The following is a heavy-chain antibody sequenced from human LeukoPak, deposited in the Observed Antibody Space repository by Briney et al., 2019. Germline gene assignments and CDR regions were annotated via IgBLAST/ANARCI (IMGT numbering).Heavy chain of an antibody. CDR2: IYYSGST. CDR3: ARLGLDCSSTSCYRGSLYYYYYMDV. J-gene: IGHJ6*03. D-gene: IGHD2-2*02. V-gene: IGHV4-59*01. CDR1: GCSISSYY. Sequence: SETLSLTCTVSGCSISSYYWSWFRQPPGKGLEWIGYIYYSGSTNYNPSLKSRVTISVDTSKNQFSLKLSSVIAADTAVYYCARLGLDCSSTSCYRGSLYYYYYMDVWGKGTTVTVSS.